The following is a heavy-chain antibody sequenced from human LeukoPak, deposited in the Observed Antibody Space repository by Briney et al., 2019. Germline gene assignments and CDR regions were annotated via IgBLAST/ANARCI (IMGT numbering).Heavy chain of an antibody. D-gene: IGHD2-15*01. Sequence: PSETLSLTCTVSGGSISSYYWSWIRQPPGKGLEWLGYIYYSGSTNYNPSLKSRVTISVDTSKNQFSLKLSSVTAADTAVYYCARALGYCSGGSCYYFDYWGQGTLVTVSS. V-gene: IGHV4-59*01. CDR1: GGSISSYY. CDR2: IYYSGST. J-gene: IGHJ4*02. CDR3: ARALGYCSGGSCYYFDY.